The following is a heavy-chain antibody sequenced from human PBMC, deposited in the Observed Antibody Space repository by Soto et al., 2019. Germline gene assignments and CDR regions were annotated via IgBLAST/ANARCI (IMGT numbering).Heavy chain of an antibody. Sequence: PSETLSLTCSVSGDSIVGGTYFCGWVRQAPGKGPEWIGYIDNSGTTLYTPSLKSRVSMSVDTSENQFSLQLTSVTAADTAIYYCARGGRYYYYWGHGTLVTVSS. CDR1: GDSIVGGTYF. D-gene: IGHD1-1*01. CDR3: ARGGRYYYY. J-gene: IGHJ4*01. CDR2: IDNSGTT. V-gene: IGHV4-30-4*02.